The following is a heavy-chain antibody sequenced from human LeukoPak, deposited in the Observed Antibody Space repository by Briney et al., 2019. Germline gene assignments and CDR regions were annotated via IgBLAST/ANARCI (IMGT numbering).Heavy chain of an antibody. J-gene: IGHJ4*02. V-gene: IGHV3-30*03. Sequence: GGSLRLSCAASGFTFSSYGMHWVRQAPGKGLEWVAVISYDGSNKYYADSVKGRFTISRDNSKNTLYLQMNSLRAEDTAVYYCTTDGYNYGDYFDYWGQGTLVTVSS. CDR2: ISYDGSNK. CDR3: TTDGYNYGDYFDY. CDR1: GFTFSSYG. D-gene: IGHD5-24*01.